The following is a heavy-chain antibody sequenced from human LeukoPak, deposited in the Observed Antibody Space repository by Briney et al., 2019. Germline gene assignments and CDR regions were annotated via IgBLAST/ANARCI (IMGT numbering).Heavy chain of an antibody. Sequence: PGGSLRLSCTVSGFTVSSNSMNWVRQAPGKGLEWVSSISSSSSYIYYADSVKGRFTISRDNAKNSLYLQMNSLRPEDTAVYYCAKDDAWLQYGDWGRGTLVTVSS. CDR3: AKDDAWLQYGD. V-gene: IGHV3-21*04. D-gene: IGHD5-24*01. J-gene: IGHJ4*02. CDR2: ISSSSSYI. CDR1: GFTVSSNS.